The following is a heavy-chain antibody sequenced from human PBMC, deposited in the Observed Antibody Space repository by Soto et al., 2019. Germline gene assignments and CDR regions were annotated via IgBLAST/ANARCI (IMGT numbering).Heavy chain of an antibody. CDR2: ISYDGSNK. CDR1: GFTFSSYA. Sequence: GGSLRLSCAASGFTFSSYAMHWVRQAPGKGLEWVAAISYDGSNKYYADSVKGRFTISRDNSSNTIYLHMTSLRADDTAIYYCTRAGSDPGNFYISNYYSVDIWGRETTVTVSS. J-gene: IGHJ6*02. D-gene: IGHD3-10*01. CDR3: TRAGSDPGNFYISNYYSVDI. V-gene: IGHV3-30*14.